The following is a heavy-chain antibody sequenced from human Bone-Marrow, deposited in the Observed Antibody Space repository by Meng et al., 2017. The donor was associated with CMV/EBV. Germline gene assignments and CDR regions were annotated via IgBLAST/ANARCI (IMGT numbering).Heavy chain of an antibody. V-gene: IGHV1-2*02. J-gene: IGHJ4*02. CDR1: GYTFTGYY. CDR3: ARGPSVAAAVTDY. CDR2: INPNSGGT. D-gene: IGHD6-13*01. Sequence: ASVKVSCKASGYTFTGYYMHWVRQAPGQGLEWMGWINPNSGGTNYAQKFQGRVTMTRDTSISTAYMELSRLRSDDTAVYYCARGPSVAAAVTDYWGQGTLVTVSS.